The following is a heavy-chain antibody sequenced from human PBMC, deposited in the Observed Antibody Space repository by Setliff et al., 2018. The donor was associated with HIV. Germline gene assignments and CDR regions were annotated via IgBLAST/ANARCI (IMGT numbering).Heavy chain of an antibody. CDR1: GGTFSSYV. CDR2: IIPIFGTA. CDR3: ARDAGYSGSAWDI. Sequence: ASVKVSCKASGGTFSSYVISWVRQAPGQGLEWMGGIIPIFGTANYAQKFQARVTITADEVASTVYLELSSLRSEDTAIYYCARDAGYSGSAWDIWGQGTLVTVSS. V-gene: IGHV1-69*13. J-gene: IGHJ4*02. D-gene: IGHD5-12*01.